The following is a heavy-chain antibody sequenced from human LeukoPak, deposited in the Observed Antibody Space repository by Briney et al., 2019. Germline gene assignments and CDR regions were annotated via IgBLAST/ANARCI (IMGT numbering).Heavy chain of an antibody. CDR1: GYTFTSYA. Sequence: ASVKVSCKASGYTFTSYAVTWVRQAPGQGLEWMGWINVANGDTNYAQKFQGRVTMTTDTSTSTAYMELRSLTSDDTAVYYCARGRFPGSGRYYNSFDYYGQGTLVTVSS. J-gene: IGHJ4*02. CDR2: INVANGDT. V-gene: IGHV1-18*01. CDR3: ARGRFPGSGRYYNSFDY. D-gene: IGHD3-10*01.